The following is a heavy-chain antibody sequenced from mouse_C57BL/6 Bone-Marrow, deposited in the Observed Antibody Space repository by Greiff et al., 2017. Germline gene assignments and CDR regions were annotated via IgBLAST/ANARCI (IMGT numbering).Heavy chain of an antibody. CDR2: IDPENGDT. Sequence: VQLQQSGAELVRPGASVKLSCTASGFNIKDDYMHWVKQRPEQGLEWIGRIDPENGDTEYASKFQGKATITVDKSSNTAYLQLSSLTSEDTAVYYCTRIGYWGQGTLVTVSA. CDR1: GFNIKDDY. J-gene: IGHJ3*01. CDR3: TRIGY. V-gene: IGHV14-4*01.